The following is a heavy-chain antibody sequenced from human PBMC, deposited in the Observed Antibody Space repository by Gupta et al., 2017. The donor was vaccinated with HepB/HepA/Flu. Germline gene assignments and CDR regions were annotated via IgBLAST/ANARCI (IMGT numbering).Heavy chain of an antibody. CDR3: ATSVISIPSVKRRYFDS. Sequence: QVDLVQSGAEVKKPGASVKVSCQASGYIFSKSDITWVRQAAGQGPEWLGWMNANSGNTGYAQDFRGRITLTRDNSISTAYMQLDSLTSGDTAIYYCATSVISIPSVKRRYFDSWGPGTLVTVSS. J-gene: IGHJ4*02. D-gene: IGHD3-16*02. V-gene: IGHV1-8*01. CDR2: MNANSGNT. CDR1: GYIFSKSD.